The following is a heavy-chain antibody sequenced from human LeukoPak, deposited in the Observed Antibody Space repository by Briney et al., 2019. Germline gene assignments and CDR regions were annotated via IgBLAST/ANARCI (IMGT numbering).Heavy chain of an antibody. CDR1: GYSISSGFY. CDR2: IYHSGST. Sequence: PSETLSLTCAVSGYSISSGFYWGWSRQPPGKGLEWIGSIYHSGSTQYNPSLKRRLTISVDMSKNQFSLKLSSVTAADTAVYYCARAPYGDYGENWFDTWGQGTLVTVSS. J-gene: IGHJ5*02. CDR3: ARAPYGDYGENWFDT. D-gene: IGHD4-17*01. V-gene: IGHV4-38-2*01.